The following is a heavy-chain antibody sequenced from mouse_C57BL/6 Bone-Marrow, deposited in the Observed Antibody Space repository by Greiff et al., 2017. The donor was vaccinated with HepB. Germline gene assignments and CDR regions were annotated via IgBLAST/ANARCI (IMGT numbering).Heavy chain of an antibody. CDR2: IYPRSGNT. Sequence: VQLQESGAELARPGASVKLSCKASGYTFTSYGISWVKQRTGQGLEWIGEIYPRSGNTYYNEKFKGKATLTADKSSSTAYMELRSLTSEDSAVYFGARSGRYGNFYWYFDVWGTGTTVTVSS. CDR3: ARSGRYGNFYWYFDV. V-gene: IGHV1-81*01. CDR1: GYTFTSYG. D-gene: IGHD2-1*01. J-gene: IGHJ1*03.